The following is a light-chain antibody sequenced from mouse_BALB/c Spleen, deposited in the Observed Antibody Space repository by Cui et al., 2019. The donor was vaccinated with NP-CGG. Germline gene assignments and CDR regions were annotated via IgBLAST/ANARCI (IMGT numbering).Light chain of an antibody. V-gene: IGLV1*01. CDR3: ALWYSNHWV. J-gene: IGLJ1*01. CDR2: GTN. Sequence: AVLTHASALTTSPGETVTLTCRSSTGAVITTNYANWVQEKPDHLFTGLIGGTNNRAPGVPARFSGSLIGDKAALTITGAQTEDEAIYFCALWYSNHWVFGGGTKLTVL. CDR1: TGAVITTNY.